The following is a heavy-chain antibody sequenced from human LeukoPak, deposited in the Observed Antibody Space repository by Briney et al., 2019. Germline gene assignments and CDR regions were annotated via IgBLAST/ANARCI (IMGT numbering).Heavy chain of an antibody. V-gene: IGHV1-69*05. CDR1: GGTFSSYA. CDR3: AGGGVYYYGSGSYKS. D-gene: IGHD3-10*01. Sequence: GASVKVPCKASGGTFSSYAISWVRQAPGQGLEWMGGIIPIFGTANYAQKFQGRVTITTDESTSTAYMELSSLRSEDTAVSYCAGGGVYYYGSGSYKSWGQGTLVTVSS. J-gene: IGHJ5*02. CDR2: IIPIFGTA.